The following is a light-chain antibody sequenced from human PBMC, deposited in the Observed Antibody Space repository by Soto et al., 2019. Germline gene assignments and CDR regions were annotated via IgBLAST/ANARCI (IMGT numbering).Light chain of an antibody. CDR1: QSVLYSSNNKNY. J-gene: IGKJ2*01. CDR3: QQYYGPPRT. CDR2: WAS. Sequence: EIVMTQSPDSLAVSLGERATINCKSSQSVLYSSNNKNYLAWYQQKPGQPPKLLIYWASTRESGVPDRFSGSGSGTDFTLTISSLQAEDVAVYYCQQYYGPPRTFGQGTKLEIK. V-gene: IGKV4-1*01.